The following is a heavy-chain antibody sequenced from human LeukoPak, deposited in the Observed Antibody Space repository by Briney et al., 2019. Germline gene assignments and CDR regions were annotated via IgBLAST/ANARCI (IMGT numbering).Heavy chain of an antibody. V-gene: IGHV4-34*01. CDR3: ARGGRYGRQKNYYYYMDV. CDR2: INHSGST. J-gene: IGHJ6*03. D-gene: IGHD2-15*01. CDR1: GGSFSGYY. Sequence: SETLSLTCAVYGGSFSGYYWSWIRRPPGKGLEWIGEINHSGSTNYNPSLKSRVTISVDTSKNQFSLKLSSVTAADTAVYYCARGGRYGRQKNYYYYMDVWGKGTTVTVSS.